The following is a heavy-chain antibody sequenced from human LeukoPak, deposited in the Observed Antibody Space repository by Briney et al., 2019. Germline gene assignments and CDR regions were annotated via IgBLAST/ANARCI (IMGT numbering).Heavy chain of an antibody. CDR3: ARSSGWHLDY. CDR2: IYYSGST. CDR1: GGSISSYY. D-gene: IGHD6-19*01. Sequence: PSETLSLTCTVSGGSISSYYWSWIRQPPGKGLEWIGYIYYSGSTNYNPSLKSRVTISVDSSNNQFSLKLNSVTAADTAVYYCARSSGWHLDYWGQGTLVTVSS. V-gene: IGHV4-59*01. J-gene: IGHJ4*02.